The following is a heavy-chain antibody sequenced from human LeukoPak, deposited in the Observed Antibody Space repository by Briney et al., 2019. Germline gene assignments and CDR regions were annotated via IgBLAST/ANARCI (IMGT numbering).Heavy chain of an antibody. CDR1: GFSFSDYS. D-gene: IGHD2-2*01. V-gene: IGHV3-21*01. CDR3: ARGRGCSSMSCYPDY. CDR2: ISPRSSYR. Sequence: PGGSLRLSCAASGFSFSDYSINWVRQAPGKGLEWVSSISPRSSYRYYADSVKGRFTISRDNAKNSLHLQMNSLRAEDTAVYYCARGRGCSSMSCYPDYWGQGTLVTVSS. J-gene: IGHJ4*02.